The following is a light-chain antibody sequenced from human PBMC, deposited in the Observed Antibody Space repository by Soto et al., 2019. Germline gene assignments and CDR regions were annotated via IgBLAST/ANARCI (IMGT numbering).Light chain of an antibody. CDR1: SSDVGSYNL. J-gene: IGLJ1*01. Sequence: PQPGSVSGSPGPSITIYCTGTSSDVGSYNLVSWYQQHPGKAPKLMIYEVSKRPSGVSNRFSGSKSGNTASLTISGLQAEDEADYYCCSYAGSSTSLYVFGTGTKVTVL. CDR2: EVS. V-gene: IGLV2-23*02. CDR3: CSYAGSSTSLYV.